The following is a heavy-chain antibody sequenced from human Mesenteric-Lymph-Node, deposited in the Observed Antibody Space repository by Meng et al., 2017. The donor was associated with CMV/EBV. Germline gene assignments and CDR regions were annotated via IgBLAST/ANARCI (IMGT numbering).Heavy chain of an antibody. J-gene: IGHJ4*02. CDR3: ARRGNYDSDYSEY. Sequence: QLPLQESGPGLVKPSETLSLSCIVSGDSISNSTYYWTWIRQPPGKGLEWIESVHHSGTTYYNPSLKGRLTISVDTSANLFSLRLTTVTAADTATYYCARRGNYDSDYSEYWGQGTLVTVSS. CDR2: VHHSGTT. CDR1: GDSISNSTYY. D-gene: IGHD3-22*01. V-gene: IGHV4-39*01.